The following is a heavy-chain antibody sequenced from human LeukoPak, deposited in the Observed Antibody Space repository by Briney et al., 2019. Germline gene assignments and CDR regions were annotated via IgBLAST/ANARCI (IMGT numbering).Heavy chain of an antibody. CDR1: GFTFTNAW. CDR3: ARGRAGFDL. Sequence: GGSLRLSCAASGFTFTNAWMSWVRQAPGKGLEWVSSISTNGMFTYYADSVRGRFTISRDHAKNSVSLQMDSLRAEDTAVYYCARGRAGFDLWGPGILVTVSS. V-gene: IGHV3-21*01. J-gene: IGHJ4*02. CDR2: ISTNGMFT.